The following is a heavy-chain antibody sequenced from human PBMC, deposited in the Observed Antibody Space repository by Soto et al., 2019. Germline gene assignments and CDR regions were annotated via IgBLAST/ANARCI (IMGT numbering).Heavy chain of an antibody. CDR3: AKVPLSLKFYDY. Sequence: GGSLRLSCAASGFTFSNYLMNWVRQAPGKGLEWVSGISGSGTNTYYADSVKGRFTISRDNSKNTLYLQMNSLTAADTAIYYCAKVPLSLKFYDYWGQGTQVTVS. V-gene: IGHV3-23*01. CDR2: ISGSGTNT. CDR1: GFTFSNYL. J-gene: IGHJ4*02.